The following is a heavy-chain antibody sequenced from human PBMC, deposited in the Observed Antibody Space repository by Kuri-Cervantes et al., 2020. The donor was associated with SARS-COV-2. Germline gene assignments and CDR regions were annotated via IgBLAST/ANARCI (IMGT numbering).Heavy chain of an antibody. J-gene: IGHJ6*02. CDR2: ISFDGDKT. CDR3: ARDRETTWYYGMDV. V-gene: IGHV3-30-3*01. Sequence: GESLKISCQASGFRFGIHAMHWVRQAPGKGLEWLSFISFDGDKTYYADSVRGRFTISRDNSENTVSLQMNSLRPEDTAVYYCARDRETTWYYGMDVWGQGTTVTVSS. D-gene: IGHD1-14*01. CDR1: GFRFGIHA.